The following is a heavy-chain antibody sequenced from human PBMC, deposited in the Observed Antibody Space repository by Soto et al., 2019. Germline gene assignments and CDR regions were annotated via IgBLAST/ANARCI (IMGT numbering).Heavy chain of an antibody. CDR1: GYTFTNHW. Sequence: GESLKISCNCSGYTFTNHWISWVRQKPGQGLEWMGRIDPSDSRTKYNPSFEGHVTISVDKSIGATFLQWSSLEASDTAVYYCARRHGYSYEFDYWGQGTLVTVSS. CDR3: ARRHGYSYEFDY. J-gene: IGHJ4*02. V-gene: IGHV5-10-1*01. CDR2: IDPSDSRT. D-gene: IGHD5-18*01.